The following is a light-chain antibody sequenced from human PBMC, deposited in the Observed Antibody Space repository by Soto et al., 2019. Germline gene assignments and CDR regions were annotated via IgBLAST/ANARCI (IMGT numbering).Light chain of an antibody. CDR3: QQYGSSPYT. CDR2: DAS. Sequence: EIVLTQSPATLSLSPGERATLSCGASKSVSSSYLAWYQQKPGLAPRLLIYDASSRATGIPDRFSGSGSGTDFTLTIRRLEPEDFAVYYCQQYGSSPYTFGQGTKLEIK. V-gene: IGKV3D-20*01. J-gene: IGKJ2*01. CDR1: KSVSSSY.